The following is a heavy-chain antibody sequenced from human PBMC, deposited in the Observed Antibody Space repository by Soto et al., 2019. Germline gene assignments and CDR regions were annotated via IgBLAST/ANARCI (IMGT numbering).Heavy chain of an antibody. CDR2: IYHSGST. CDR3: ARVGAVAGTVWFDP. J-gene: IGHJ5*02. V-gene: IGHV4-38-2*01. D-gene: IGHD6-19*01. Sequence: SETLSLTCAVSGYSISSGYYWGWIRQPPGKGLEWIGSIYHSGSTYYNPSLKSRVTISVDTSKNQFSLKLSSVTAADTAVYYCARVGAVAGTVWFDPWGQGTLVTVSS. CDR1: GYSISSGYY.